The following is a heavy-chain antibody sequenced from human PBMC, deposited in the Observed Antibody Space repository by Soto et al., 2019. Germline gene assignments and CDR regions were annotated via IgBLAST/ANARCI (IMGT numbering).Heavy chain of an antibody. Sequence: GGSLRLSCAASGFTLSSYGMHWVRQAPGKGLEWVAVISYDGSNKYYADSVKGRFTISRDNSKNTLYLQMNSLRAEDTAVYYCAKETRYGDYYYVMDVWGKGTTVTVSS. CDR2: ISYDGSNK. J-gene: IGHJ6*04. CDR3: AKETRYGDYYYVMDV. CDR1: GFTLSSYG. D-gene: IGHD4-17*01. V-gene: IGHV3-30*18.